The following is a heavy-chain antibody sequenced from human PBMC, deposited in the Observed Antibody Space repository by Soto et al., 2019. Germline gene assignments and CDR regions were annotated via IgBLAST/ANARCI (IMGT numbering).Heavy chain of an antibody. J-gene: IGHJ4*02. D-gene: IGHD4-4*01. CDR2: ISYDGSNK. CDR3: ARDAVTEGPFDY. V-gene: IGHV3-30-3*01. CDR1: GFTFSSYA. Sequence: QVQLVESGGGVVQPGRSLRLSCAASGFTFSSYAMHWVRQAPGKGLEWVAVISYDGSNKYYADSVKGRFTISRDNSKNTLYLQMNSLRADDTAVYYCARDAVTEGPFDYGGQGTLVTVSS.